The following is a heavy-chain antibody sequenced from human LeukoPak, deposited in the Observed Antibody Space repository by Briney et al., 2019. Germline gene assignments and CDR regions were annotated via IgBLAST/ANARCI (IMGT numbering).Heavy chain of an antibody. J-gene: IGHJ5*02. Sequence: PSETLSLTCTVSGGSISSSSYYWSWIRQPPGKGLEWIGYIYYSGSTNYNPSLKSRVTISVDTSKNQFSLKLSSVTAADTAVYYCAREITMVRGISWFDPWGQGTLVSVSS. V-gene: IGHV4-61*01. CDR2: IYYSGST. D-gene: IGHD3-10*01. CDR1: GGSISSSSYY. CDR3: AREITMVRGISWFDP.